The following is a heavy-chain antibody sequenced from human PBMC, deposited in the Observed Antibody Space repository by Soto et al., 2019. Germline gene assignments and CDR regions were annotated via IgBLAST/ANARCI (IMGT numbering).Heavy chain of an antibody. V-gene: IGHV3-23*01. CDR1: GFTFISYA. CDR2: ISGGGDAT. Sequence: EVQLLESGGGLVQPGGSLRLSCAASGFTFISYAMNWVRQAPGKGLQWVSAISGGGDATFYADSVKGRFPISRDNSRNTVTLQMNSLGADDTAVYYCARKVQRSTTRPDYWYFDLWGRGTLVTVSS. CDR3: ARKVQRSTTRPDYWYFDL. J-gene: IGHJ2*01. D-gene: IGHD6-25*01.